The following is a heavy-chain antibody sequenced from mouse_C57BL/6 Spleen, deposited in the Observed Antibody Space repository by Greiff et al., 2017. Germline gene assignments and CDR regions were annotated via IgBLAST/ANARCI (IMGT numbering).Heavy chain of an antibody. V-gene: IGHV5-6*01. CDR2: ISSGGSYT. CDR3: ARHGGADGHLGYFDV. J-gene: IGHJ1*03. D-gene: IGHD2-3*01. Sequence: EVKLVESGGDLVKPGGSLKLSCAASGFTFSSYGMSWVRQTPDKRLEWVATISSGGSYTYYPDSVKGRFTISRDNAKNTLYLQMSSLKSEDTAMYYCARHGGADGHLGYFDVWGTGTTVTVSS. CDR1: GFTFSSYG.